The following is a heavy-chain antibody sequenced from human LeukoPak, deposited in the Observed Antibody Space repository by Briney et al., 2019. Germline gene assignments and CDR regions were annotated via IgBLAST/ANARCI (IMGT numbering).Heavy chain of an antibody. Sequence: PGGSLRLSCAASGFTFSSYGLHWVRQAPGKGLEWVAVISYDGSNKYYADSVKGRLTISRDNSKNTLYLQMNSLRAEDTAVYYCAKDRGYDLGPDYWGQGTLVAVSS. CDR2: ISYDGSNK. CDR1: GFTFSSYG. V-gene: IGHV3-30*18. D-gene: IGHD5-12*01. J-gene: IGHJ4*02. CDR3: AKDRGYDLGPDY.